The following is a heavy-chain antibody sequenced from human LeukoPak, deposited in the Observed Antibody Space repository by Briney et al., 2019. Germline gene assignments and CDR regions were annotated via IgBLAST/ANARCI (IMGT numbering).Heavy chain of an antibody. J-gene: IGHJ5*02. CDR2: IFPSGGEI. CDR1: GFTFSTFA. D-gene: IGHD1-26*01. V-gene: IGHV3-23*01. Sequence: GGSLRLSCAASGFTFSTFAMIWVRQPPGKGLEWVSSIFPSGGEIHYADSVRGRFTISRDNSKSTLSLQMNSLRAEDTAVYYCAKDLSYPQFEWFDPWGQGTLVTVSS. CDR3: AKDLSYPQFEWFDP.